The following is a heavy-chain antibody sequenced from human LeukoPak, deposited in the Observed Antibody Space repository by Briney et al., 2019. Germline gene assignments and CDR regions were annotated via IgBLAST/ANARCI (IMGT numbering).Heavy chain of an antibody. V-gene: IGHV1-2*06. CDR3: AREGSRDGYNSAFDI. CDR2: INPNSGGT. CDR1: GYTFTGYY. D-gene: IGHD5-24*01. J-gene: IGHJ3*02. Sequence: GASVKVSCKASGYTFTGYYMHWVRQAPGQGLEWMGRINPNSGGTNYAQTFQGRVTMTRDTSISTAYMELSRLRSDDTAVYYCAREGSRDGYNSAFDIWGQGTMVTVSS.